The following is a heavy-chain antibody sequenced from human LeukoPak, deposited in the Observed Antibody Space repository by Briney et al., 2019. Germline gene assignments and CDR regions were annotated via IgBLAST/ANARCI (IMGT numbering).Heavy chain of an antibody. CDR1: GGSISSSTYY. V-gene: IGHV4-39*01. Sequence: SETLSLTCTVSGGSISSSTYYWGWIRQPPGKALEWIGNLYYSGSTYYDPSLKSRVTISVDTSKNQFSLKLSSVTAADTALYYCARQAISGYDPPPFDSWGQGTLVTVSS. D-gene: IGHD5-12*01. J-gene: IGHJ4*02. CDR2: LYYSGST. CDR3: ARQAISGYDPPPFDS.